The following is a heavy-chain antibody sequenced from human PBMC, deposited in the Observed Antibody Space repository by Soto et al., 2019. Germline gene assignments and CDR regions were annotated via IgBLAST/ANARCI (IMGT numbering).Heavy chain of an antibody. D-gene: IGHD3-22*01. Sequence: ASVKVSCKASGYTFTGYYIHWVRQAPGQGLEWMGWISAYSGNTNYAQKLQGRVTMTTDTSTSTAYMELRSLRSDDTAVYYCARASLYYDSSGYYRIWGQGTLVTVSS. CDR3: ARASLYYDSSGYYRI. V-gene: IGHV1-18*04. CDR1: GYTFTGYY. J-gene: IGHJ4*02. CDR2: ISAYSGNT.